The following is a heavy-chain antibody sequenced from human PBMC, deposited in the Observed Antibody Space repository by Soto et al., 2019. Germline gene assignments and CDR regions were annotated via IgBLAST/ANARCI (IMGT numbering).Heavy chain of an antibody. CDR1: GFTFSDYY. Sequence: PGGSLRLSCAASGFTFSDYYMSWIRQAPGKGLEWVSYITSSGSTIYYADSVKGRFTISRDNAKNTLYLQMNSLRTEDTAIYYCARDPSGYYSAYYLDYWGQGTLVTVSS. J-gene: IGHJ4*02. CDR3: ARDPSGYYSAYYLDY. CDR2: ITSSGSTI. V-gene: IGHV3-11*04. D-gene: IGHD3-22*01.